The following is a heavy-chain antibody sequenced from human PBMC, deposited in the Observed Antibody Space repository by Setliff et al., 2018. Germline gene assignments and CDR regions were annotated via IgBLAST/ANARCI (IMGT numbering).Heavy chain of an antibody. CDR3: ARDTEGRYNFWSGYYEDYYYYGVDV. J-gene: IGHJ6*02. D-gene: IGHD3-3*01. V-gene: IGHV4-39*07. CDR1: GGSISSSSYY. Sequence: SETLSLTCTVSGGSISSSSYYWGWIRQPPGKGLEWIGSIYYSGSTYYNPSLKSRVTISVDTSKNQFSLKLSSVTAADTAVYCCARDTEGRYNFWSGYYEDYYYYGVDVWGQGTTVTVSS. CDR2: IYYSGST.